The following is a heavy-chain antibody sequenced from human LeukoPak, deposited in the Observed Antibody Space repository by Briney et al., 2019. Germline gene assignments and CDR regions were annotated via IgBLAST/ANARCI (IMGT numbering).Heavy chain of an antibody. V-gene: IGHV4-59*01. D-gene: IGHD5-18*01. CDR3: ARGGGGLWDLDY. J-gene: IGHJ4*02. Sequence: SETLSLTCTVFGGSISSYYWSWIRQPPGKGLEWIGYIYYSGSTNYNPSLKSRVTISVDTSKNQFSLKLSSVTAAETAVYYCARGGGGLWDLDYWGQGTLVTVSS. CDR2: IYYSGST. CDR1: GGSISSYY.